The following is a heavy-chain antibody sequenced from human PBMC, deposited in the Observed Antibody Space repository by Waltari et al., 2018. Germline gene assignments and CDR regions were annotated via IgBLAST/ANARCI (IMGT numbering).Heavy chain of an antibody. Sequence: QVQLQESGPGLVKPSETLSLTCTVSGGSISSHYWSWIRQPPGKGLEWIGYIYYSGSTNYNPSLKSRVTISVDTSKNQFSLKLSSVTAADTAVYYCARDYYDSSGYYRGFDYWGQGTLVTVSS. D-gene: IGHD3-22*01. J-gene: IGHJ4*02. V-gene: IGHV4-59*11. CDR2: IYYSGST. CDR1: GGSISSHY. CDR3: ARDYYDSSGYYRGFDY.